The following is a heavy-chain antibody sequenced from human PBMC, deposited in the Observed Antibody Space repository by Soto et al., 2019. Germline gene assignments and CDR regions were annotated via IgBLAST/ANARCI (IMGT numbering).Heavy chain of an antibody. Sequence: PGGSLRLSCAASGFTFSSYAMSWVRQAPGKGLEWVSAISGSGASTYYADSVKGRFTISRDNSKNTLYLQMNSLRAEDTAVYYCARDHRYYSDSSGSGGQGTLVTVSS. CDR1: GFTFSSYA. CDR3: ARDHRYYSDSSGS. CDR2: ISGSGAST. J-gene: IGHJ4*02. V-gene: IGHV3-23*01. D-gene: IGHD3-22*01.